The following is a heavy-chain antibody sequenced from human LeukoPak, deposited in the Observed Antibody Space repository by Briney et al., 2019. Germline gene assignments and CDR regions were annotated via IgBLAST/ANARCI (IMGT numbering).Heavy chain of an antibody. D-gene: IGHD3-22*01. CDR3: ARGPTMKMDV. CDR2: INSGSSHI. Sequence: PGGSLRLSCAASGFTFSTHGMSWVRQAPGKGLEWFSSINSGSSHIYYADSVKGRFTISRDNAKNSLYLQINSLRVEDTAVYYCARGPTMKMDVWGKGTTVTVSS. CDR1: GFTFSTHG. J-gene: IGHJ6*04. V-gene: IGHV3-21*01.